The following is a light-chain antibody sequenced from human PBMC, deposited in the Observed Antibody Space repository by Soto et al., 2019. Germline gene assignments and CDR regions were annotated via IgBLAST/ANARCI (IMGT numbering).Light chain of an antibody. CDR3: CSCAGSSTVV. Sequence: QSALTQPASVSGSPGQSITISCTGTSSDVGSYNLVSWYQQYPGKAPKLIIYDGNKRPSGVSNRFSGSKSGNTASLTISGLQAEDEGEYYCCSCAGSSTVVFGGGTKVTVL. J-gene: IGLJ2*01. V-gene: IGLV2-23*01. CDR2: DGN. CDR1: SSDVGSYNL.